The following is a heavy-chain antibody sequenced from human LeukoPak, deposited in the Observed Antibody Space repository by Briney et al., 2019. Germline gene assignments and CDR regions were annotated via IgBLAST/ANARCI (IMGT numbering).Heavy chain of an antibody. CDR3: ARWNDNYFDS. J-gene: IGHJ4*02. CDR1: GFTFSSYA. CDR2: ITTSSSYI. V-gene: IGHV3-21*01. Sequence: GGSLRLSCAASGFTFSSYAMSWVRQAPGKGLEWVSSITTSSSYIYYADSVEGRFTISRDNAKNSLFLQMNSLRAEDTAVYYCARWNDNYFDSWGQGILVTVSS. D-gene: IGHD1-1*01.